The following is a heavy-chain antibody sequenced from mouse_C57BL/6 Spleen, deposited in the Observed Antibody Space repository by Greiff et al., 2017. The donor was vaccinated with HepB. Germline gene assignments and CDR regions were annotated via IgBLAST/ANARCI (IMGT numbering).Heavy chain of an antibody. D-gene: IGHD1-1*01. J-gene: IGHJ4*01. CDR2: IHPNSGST. Sequence: QVQLKESGAELVKPGASVKLSCKASGYTFTSYWMHWVKQRPGQGLEWIGMIHPNSGSTNYNEKFKSKATLTVDKSSSTAYMQLSSLTSEDSAVYYCARRFIPYAMDYWGQGTSVTVSS. CDR1: GYTFTSYW. CDR3: ARRFIPYAMDY. V-gene: IGHV1-64*01.